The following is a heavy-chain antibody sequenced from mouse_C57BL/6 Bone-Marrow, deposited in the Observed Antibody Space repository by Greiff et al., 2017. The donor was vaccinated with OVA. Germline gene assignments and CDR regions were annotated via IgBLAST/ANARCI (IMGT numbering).Heavy chain of an antibody. V-gene: IGHV5-6*01. J-gene: IGHJ2*01. CDR3: ARHPSYYGSGLDSFDY. Sequence: EVMLVESGGDLVKPGGSLKLSCAASGFTFSSYGMSWVRQTPDKRLEWVATFSSGGSYTYYPDSVKGRFTISRDNAKNTLYLKMSSRKSEDTAMYYCARHPSYYGSGLDSFDYWGQGTTLTVSS. CDR2: FSSGGSYT. D-gene: IGHD1-1*01. CDR1: GFTFSSYG.